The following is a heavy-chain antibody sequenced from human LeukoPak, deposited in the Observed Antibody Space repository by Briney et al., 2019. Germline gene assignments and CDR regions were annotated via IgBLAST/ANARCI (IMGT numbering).Heavy chain of an antibody. V-gene: IGHV3-49*04. Sequence: GGSLRLSCTASGFTFGDYAMSWVRQAPGKGLEWVGFIRSKAYGGTTEYAASVKGRFTISRDDSKSIAYLQMNSLKTEDTAVYYCTRDPGYCSGGSCYSGWFDPWGQGTLVTVSS. J-gene: IGHJ5*02. CDR2: IRSKAYGGTT. CDR1: GFTFGDYA. CDR3: TRDPGYCSGGSCYSGWFDP. D-gene: IGHD2-15*01.